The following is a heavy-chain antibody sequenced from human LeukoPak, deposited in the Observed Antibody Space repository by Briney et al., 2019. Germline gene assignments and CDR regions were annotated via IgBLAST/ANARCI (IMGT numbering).Heavy chain of an antibody. Sequence: ASVTVSCKASGYTFTAYDINWVRQAIGQGPEWMAWMNPNSGNTGYAQKFQGRVTMTRNTSINTAYMELSSLRSEDTAIYYCAKATSGRCTGGSCFSIWFDPWGQGTLVTVSS. CDR3: AKATSGRCTGGSCFSIWFDP. V-gene: IGHV1-8*01. D-gene: IGHD2-15*01. CDR2: MNPNSGNT. CDR1: GYTFTAYD. J-gene: IGHJ5*02.